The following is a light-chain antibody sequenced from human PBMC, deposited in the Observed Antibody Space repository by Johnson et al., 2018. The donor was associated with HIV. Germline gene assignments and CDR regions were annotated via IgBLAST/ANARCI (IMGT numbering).Light chain of an antibody. CDR3: ATWDSSRSAGGANYV. CDR1: ISNIGNNY. Sequence: QSVLTQPPSVSAAPGQKVTISCSGSISNIGNNYVSWYQQLPGTAPKLLIYDNNKRPSGIPDRFSGSKSGTSATLGITGLQTGDEADSYCATWDSSRSAGGANYVFGTGTKVTVL. V-gene: IGLV1-51*01. J-gene: IGLJ1*01. CDR2: DNN.